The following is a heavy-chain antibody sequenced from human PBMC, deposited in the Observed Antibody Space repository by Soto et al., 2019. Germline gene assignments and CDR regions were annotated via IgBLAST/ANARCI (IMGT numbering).Heavy chain of an antibody. CDR1: EFTFSSYW. J-gene: IGHJ6*02. CDR2: INSDGSST. D-gene: IGHD5-18*01. Sequence: PGGTLRLSCAASEFTFSSYWMHWVRQAPGKVLVWVSRINSDGSSTNYADSVKGRFTISRDNAKNTLYLQIDSLRAEDTAVYYCAREGFSYGYGYYYYNGMDVWGQGTTVTVSS. CDR3: AREGFSYGYGYYYYNGMDV. V-gene: IGHV3-74*01.